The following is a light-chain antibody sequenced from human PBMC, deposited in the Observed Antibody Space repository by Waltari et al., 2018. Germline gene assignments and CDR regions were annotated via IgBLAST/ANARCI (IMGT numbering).Light chain of an antibody. Sequence: EIVLTQSPGTLSLSPGERVTVSCRASQSVSKYLAWYQQKHGPAPRVLIYDTSTSATGIPGRFSGSGTGTDFSLTITRLEREDVATYFCQKYETLPATFGQGTKVEIK. CDR2: DTS. V-gene: IGKV3-20*01. CDR1: QSVSKY. J-gene: IGKJ1*01. CDR3: QKYETLPAT.